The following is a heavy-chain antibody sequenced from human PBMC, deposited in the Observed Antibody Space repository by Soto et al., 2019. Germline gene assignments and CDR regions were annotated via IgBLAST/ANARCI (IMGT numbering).Heavy chain of an antibody. V-gene: IGHV4-31*03. CDR2: IYYSGST. CDR3: ARVLGYCSSTSCHINWFDP. D-gene: IGHD2-2*02. CDR1: GGSISSGGYY. Sequence: PSETLSLTCTVSGGSISSGGYYWSWIRQHPGKGLEWIGYIYYSGSTYYNPSLKSRVTISVDTSKNQFSLKLSSVTAADTAVYYCARVLGYCSSTSCHINWFDPWGQGTLVTVSS. J-gene: IGHJ5*02.